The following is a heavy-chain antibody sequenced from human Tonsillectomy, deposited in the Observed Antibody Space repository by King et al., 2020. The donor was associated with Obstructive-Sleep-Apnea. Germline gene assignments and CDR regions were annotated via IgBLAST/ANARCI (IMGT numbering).Heavy chain of an antibody. J-gene: IGHJ4*02. CDR2: VVHTGST. Sequence: QLQESGPGVVKASETLSLTCTVSGGSISSYFWRWIRQAPGKGLEWIGYVVHTGSTKYSPSLKSRVAISVDTSKKQFSWILGSLTAADTAIYYCARGLVATGRFDSWGQGTLVTVSS. V-gene: IGHV4-59*01. CDR1: GGSISSYF. D-gene: IGHD5-12*01. CDR3: ARGLVATGRFDS.